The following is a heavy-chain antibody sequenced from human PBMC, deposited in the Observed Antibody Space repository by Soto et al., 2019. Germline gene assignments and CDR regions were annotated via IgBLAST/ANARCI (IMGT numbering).Heavy chain of an antibody. CDR1: GFTFSSYG. D-gene: IGHD6-6*01. J-gene: IGHJ6*02. CDR3: ARVDRGSSLFYYYYGMDV. CDR2: IWYDGSSK. Sequence: QVQLVESGGGVVQPGRSLRLSCAASGFTFSSYGMHWVRQAPGKGLEWVAGIWYDGSSKYYADSVKGRFTISRANSKNTLYLQMDSLRDEDTAVYYCARVDRGSSLFYYYYGMDVWGQGTTVTVSS. V-gene: IGHV3-33*01.